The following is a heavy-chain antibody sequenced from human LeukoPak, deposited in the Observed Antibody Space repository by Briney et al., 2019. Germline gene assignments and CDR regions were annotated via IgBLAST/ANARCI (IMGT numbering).Heavy chain of an antibody. CDR1: GFTFSSYS. V-gene: IGHV3-15*07. D-gene: IGHD2-15*01. Sequence: GGSLRLSCAASGFTFSSYSMNWVRQAPGKGLEWVGHIRSKADGGTPDYIAPVKGRFTISRDDSKDTLYLQMNSLNTEDTAMYYCTTRSPARYCSDGACYSNADYWGQGTLVTVSS. J-gene: IGHJ4*02. CDR3: TTRSPARYCSDGACYSNADY. CDR2: IRSKADGGTP.